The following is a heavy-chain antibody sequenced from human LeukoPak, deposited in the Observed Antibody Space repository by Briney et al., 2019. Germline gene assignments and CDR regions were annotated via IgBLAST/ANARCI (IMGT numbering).Heavy chain of an antibody. CDR1: GCTFSDYW. CDR3: ARGDGWSFDY. V-gene: IGHV3-7*01. J-gene: IGHJ4*02. D-gene: IGHD6-19*01. CDR2: IKGDGSEK. Sequence: GGSLRLSCAASGCTFSDYWMNWVRQAPGEGLEWVANIKGDGSEKHYVDSVKGRSTISRDNAKKSLYLQMNSLRAEDTAVYYCARGDGWSFDYWGQGTLVTVSS.